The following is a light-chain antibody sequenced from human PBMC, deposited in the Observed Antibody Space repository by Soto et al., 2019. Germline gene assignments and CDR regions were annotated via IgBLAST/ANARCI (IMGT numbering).Light chain of an antibody. Sequence: QSALTQPASVSGSPGQSITISCTGTSSDVGGYNYVSWYQQHPGKDPKLMIYDVSNRPSGVSNRFSGSKSGNTASLTISGLQAEDEADYYCSSYTSSSNLVVFGGGTKLTVL. CDR3: SSYTSSSNLVV. J-gene: IGLJ2*01. CDR2: DVS. CDR1: SSDVGGYNY. V-gene: IGLV2-14*01.